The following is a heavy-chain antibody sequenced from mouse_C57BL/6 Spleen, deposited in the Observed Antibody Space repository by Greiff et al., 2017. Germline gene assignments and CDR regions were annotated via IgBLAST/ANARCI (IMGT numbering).Heavy chain of an antibody. J-gene: IGHJ1*03. CDR1: GYTFTSYW. V-gene: IGHV1-69*01. D-gene: IGHD1-1*01. CDR3: ARGDYGSSDWYFDV. Sequence: VQLQQPGAELVMPGASVKLSCKASGYTFTSYWMHWVKQRPGQGLEWIGEIDPSDSYTNYNQKFKGKSTLTVDKSSSTAYMQLSSLTSEDSAVYDGARGDYGSSDWYFDVWGTGTTVTVSS. CDR2: IDPSDSYT.